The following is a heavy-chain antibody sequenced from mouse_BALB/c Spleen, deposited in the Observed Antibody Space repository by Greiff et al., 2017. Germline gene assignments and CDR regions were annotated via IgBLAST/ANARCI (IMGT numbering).Heavy chain of an antibody. CDR3: ARIDSSGLWFAY. V-gene: IGHV1-69*02. CDR1: GYTFTSYW. J-gene: IGHJ3*01. Sequence: QVQLQQPGAELVKPGASVKLSCKASGYTFTSYWMHWVKQRPGQGLEWIGEIDPSDSYTNYNQKFKGKATLTVDKSSSTAYMQLSSLTSEDSAVYYCARIDSSGLWFAYWGQGTLVTVSA. CDR2: IDPSDSYT. D-gene: IGHD3-2*01.